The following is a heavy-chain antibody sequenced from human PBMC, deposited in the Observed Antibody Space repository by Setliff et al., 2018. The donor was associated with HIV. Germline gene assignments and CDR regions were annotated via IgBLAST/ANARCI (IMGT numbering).Heavy chain of an antibody. CDR1: GGTFSSYT. J-gene: IGHJ6*02. Sequence: GASVKVSCKASGGTFSSYTITWVRQASGQGLEWRGGIIPIFNTANYAQKFQGRVTITADESTSTAYMELSSLGSEDTAVYYCARGSGGYCSGGSCYFGFGLALWGQGTTVTVSS. CDR3: ARGSGGYCSGGSCYFGFGLAL. CDR2: IIPIFNTA. D-gene: IGHD2-15*01. V-gene: IGHV1-69*13.